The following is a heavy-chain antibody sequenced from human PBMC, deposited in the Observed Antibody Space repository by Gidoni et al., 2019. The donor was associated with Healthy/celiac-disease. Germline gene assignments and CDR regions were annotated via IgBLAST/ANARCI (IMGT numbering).Heavy chain of an antibody. D-gene: IGHD2-15*01. V-gene: IGHV4-59*01. J-gene: IGHJ5*02. CDR2: IYYSGST. CDR3: ARALGYCSGGSCDWFDP. Sequence: QVQLQESGPGLVKPSETLSLTCTVSGGSISSYYWSWIRQPPGKGLEWIGYIYYSGSTNYNPSLKSRVTISVDTSKNQFSLKLSSVTAADTAVYYCARALGYCSGGSCDWFDPWGQGTLVTVSS. CDR1: GGSISSYY.